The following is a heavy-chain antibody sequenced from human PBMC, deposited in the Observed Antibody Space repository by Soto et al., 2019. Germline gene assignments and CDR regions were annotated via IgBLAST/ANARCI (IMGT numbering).Heavy chain of an antibody. D-gene: IGHD3-16*01. CDR1: GGTFSSYA. CDR2: IIPIFGTA. CDR3: ATGNAWGVLLAY. Sequence: SVKVSCKASGGTFSSYAISWVRQAPGQGLEWMGGIIPIFGTANYAQKFQGRVTITISLDTSKNQFSLWLSSVTAADTAVYFCATGNAWGVLLAYWGQGTLVTVSS. V-gene: IGHV1-69*05. J-gene: IGHJ4*02.